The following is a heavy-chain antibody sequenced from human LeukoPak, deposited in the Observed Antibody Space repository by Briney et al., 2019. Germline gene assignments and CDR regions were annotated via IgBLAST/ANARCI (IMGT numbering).Heavy chain of an antibody. Sequence: GASVKVSCKASGGTFSSYAISWVRQAPGQGLEWMGGIIPIFSTANYAQKFQGRVTITADESTSTAYMELSSLRSEDTAVYYCATGWGGSGTILWAAFDIWGQGTMVTVSS. D-gene: IGHD3-10*01. CDR1: GGTFSSYA. CDR2: IIPIFSTA. V-gene: IGHV1-69*13. CDR3: ATGWGGSGTILWAAFDI. J-gene: IGHJ3*02.